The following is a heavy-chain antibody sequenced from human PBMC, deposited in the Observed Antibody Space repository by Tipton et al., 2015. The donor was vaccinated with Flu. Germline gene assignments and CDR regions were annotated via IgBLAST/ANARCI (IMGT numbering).Heavy chain of an antibody. CDR3: ARTRVSSPGAFDI. CDR2: IYYSGST. J-gene: IGHJ3*02. V-gene: IGHV4-59*01. CDR1: GGSISSYY. Sequence: TLSLTCTVSGGSISSYYWSWIRQPPGKGLEWIGYIYYSGSTNYNPSLKSRVTISVDTSKNQFSLKLSSVTAADTAVYYCARTRVSSPGAFDIWGQGTMVTVSS. D-gene: IGHD6-13*01.